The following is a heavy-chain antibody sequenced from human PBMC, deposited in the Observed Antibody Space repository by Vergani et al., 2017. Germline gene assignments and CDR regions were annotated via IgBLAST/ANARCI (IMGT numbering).Heavy chain of an antibody. CDR2: ISWNSNSI. D-gene: IGHD6-6*01. V-gene: IGHV3-9*02. Sequence: DVQLEESGGGLVLPGRSLRLSCVASGFTSAGYAMHWVRHAPGKGLEWVSGISWNSNSIGYADSVKGRFTISRDNAKNSLYLQMNSLRAEDTALYYCAKDLGTSSGGGWVDPWGQGTLVTVSS. CDR3: AKDLGTSSGGGWVDP. CDR1: GFTSAGYA. J-gene: IGHJ5*02.